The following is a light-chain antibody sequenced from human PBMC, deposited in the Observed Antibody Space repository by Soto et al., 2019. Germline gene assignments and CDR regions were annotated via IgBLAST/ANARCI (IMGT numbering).Light chain of an antibody. Sequence: DIQMTQSPSSLSASVGDEVTIACRASRNIYSYLNWYEQKPGKAPKLLMYSASTLQSGVPSRFSGSGSATDFTPTISSLQPEDSGTYYCQQSYSSPWTFGHGTQVDIK. J-gene: IGKJ1*01. CDR3: QQSYSSPWT. CDR1: RNIYSY. V-gene: IGKV1-39*01. CDR2: SAS.